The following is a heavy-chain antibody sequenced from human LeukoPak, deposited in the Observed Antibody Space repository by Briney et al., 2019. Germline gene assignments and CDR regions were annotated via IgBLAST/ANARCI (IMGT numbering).Heavy chain of an antibody. CDR3: AKAHPRGGLLYSDAFDI. CDR2: ISWNSGSI. V-gene: IGHV3-9*01. D-gene: IGHD2-15*01. J-gene: IGHJ3*02. Sequence: GGSLRLSCAASGFTFDDYAMHWVRQAPGKGLEWVSGISWNSGSIGYADSVKGRFTISRDNAKNSLYLQMNSLRAEDTALYYCAKAHPRGGLLYSDAFDIWGQGTMVTVSS. CDR1: GFTFDDYA.